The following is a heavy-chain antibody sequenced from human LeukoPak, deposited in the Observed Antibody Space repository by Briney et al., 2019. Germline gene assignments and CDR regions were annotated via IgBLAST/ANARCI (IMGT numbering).Heavy chain of an antibody. Sequence: ASVKVSCKASGYTFTSYAMHWVRQAPGQRLEWMGWINAGNGNTKYSQKFQGRVTITRDTSASTAYMELSSLRSEDTAVYYCARGPEYGGDVEENYFGYWGQGTLVTVSS. J-gene: IGHJ4*02. CDR2: INAGNGNT. D-gene: IGHD5-12*01. CDR1: GYTFTSYA. V-gene: IGHV1-3*01. CDR3: ARGPEYGGDVEENYFGY.